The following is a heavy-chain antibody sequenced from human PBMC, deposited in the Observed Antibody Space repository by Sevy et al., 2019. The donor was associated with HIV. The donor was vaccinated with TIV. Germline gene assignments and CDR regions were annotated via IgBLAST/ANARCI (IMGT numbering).Heavy chain of an antibody. CDR2: ISGSGGSGDKT. CDR1: GFTFSNYA. J-gene: IGHJ4*02. Sequence: GGSLRFSCAASGFTFSNYAMNWVRQAPGKGLEWVSGISGSGGSGDKTNYADSVKGRFTISRDDSKNSLYLQLNSLRAEDTAIYYCARKYDSSGYFDYWGQGTLVTVSS. CDR3: ARKYDSSGYFDY. D-gene: IGHD3-22*01. V-gene: IGHV3-23*01.